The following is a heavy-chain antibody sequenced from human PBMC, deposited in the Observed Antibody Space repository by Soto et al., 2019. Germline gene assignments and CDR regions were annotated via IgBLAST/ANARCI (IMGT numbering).Heavy chain of an antibody. CDR1: GGSISSSSYY. CDR3: ARHHYYGSDPPPGFDP. V-gene: IGHV4-39*01. J-gene: IGHJ5*02. CDR2: IYYSGST. Sequence: PSETLSLTCTVSGGSISSSSYYWGWIRQPPGKGLEWIGSIYYSGSTYYNPSLKSRVTISVDTSKNQFSLKLSSVTAADTAVYYCARHHYYGSDPPPGFDPWGQGTLVTVSS. D-gene: IGHD3-10*01.